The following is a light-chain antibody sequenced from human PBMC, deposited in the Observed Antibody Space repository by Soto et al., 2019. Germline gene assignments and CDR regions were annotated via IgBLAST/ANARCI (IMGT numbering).Light chain of an antibody. CDR2: ENN. V-gene: IGLV1-51*02. J-gene: IGLJ1*01. CDR3: GTWDSSLSVLYV. Sequence: QSVLTQPPSVSAAPGQKVTISCSGSSSNIGNNYVSWYQQLPGTAPKLLIYENNKRPSGIPDRFSGSKSGTSATLGITGLQTGDEADYCCGTWDSSLSVLYVFGTGTKLTVL. CDR1: SSNIGNNY.